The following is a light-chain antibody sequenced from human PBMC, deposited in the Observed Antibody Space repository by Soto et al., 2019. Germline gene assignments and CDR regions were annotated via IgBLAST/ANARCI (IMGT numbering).Light chain of an antibody. V-gene: IGLV2-18*02. Sequence: QSALTQPPSVSGSPGQSVTISCTGTSSDVGSYSRVSWYQQPPGTAPKLTIYEGSNRPSGVPDRFSGSKSGNTASLTISGLQPEDEADYSCNSYTSSNPYVFGTGTKLTVL. CDR1: SSDVGSYSR. CDR2: EGS. CDR3: NSYTSSNPYV. J-gene: IGLJ1*01.